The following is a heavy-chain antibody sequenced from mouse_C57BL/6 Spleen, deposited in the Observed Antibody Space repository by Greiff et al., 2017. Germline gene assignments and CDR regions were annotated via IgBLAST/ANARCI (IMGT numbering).Heavy chain of an antibody. CDR3: TREGGSILWYFDV. J-gene: IGHJ1*03. D-gene: IGHD1-1*01. CDR2: IDPETGGT. V-gene: IGHV1-15*01. CDR1: GYTFTDYE. Sequence: VKLQQSGAELVRPGASVTLSCKASGYTFTDYEMHWVKQTPVHGLEWIGAIDPETGGTAYNQKFKGKAILTADKSSSTAYMELRSLTSEDSAVYYCTREGGSILWYFDVWGTGTTVTVSS.